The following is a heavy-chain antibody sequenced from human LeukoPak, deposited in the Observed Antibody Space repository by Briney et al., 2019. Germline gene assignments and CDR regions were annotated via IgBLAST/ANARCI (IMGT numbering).Heavy chain of an antibody. Sequence: SDTLSLTYTVSGGSISSDYWNWIRQPPGKGLEWIGYISYSGSTNYNPSLKSRVTISVDTSKNQFSLKLSSVTAADTAVYFCARINRASGITWGQGTLVTASS. CDR1: GGSISSDY. D-gene: IGHD3-10*01. J-gene: IGHJ1*01. CDR2: ISYSGST. V-gene: IGHV4-59*07. CDR3: ARINRASGIT.